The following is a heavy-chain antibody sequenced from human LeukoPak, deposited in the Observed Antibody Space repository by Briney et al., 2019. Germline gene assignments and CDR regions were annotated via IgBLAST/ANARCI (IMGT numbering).Heavy chain of an antibody. J-gene: IGHJ4*02. V-gene: IGHV1-18*01. Sequence: GASVKVSCKASGYTFTSYGISWVRQAPGQGLEWMGWISAYNGNTNYAQKLQGRVTMTTDTSTSTAYMELRSLRSDDTAVYYCARDVPIVVVPAAINYWGQGTLVTVSS. CDR2: ISAYNGNT. CDR1: GYTFTSYG. D-gene: IGHD2-2*01. CDR3: ARDVPIVVVPAAINY.